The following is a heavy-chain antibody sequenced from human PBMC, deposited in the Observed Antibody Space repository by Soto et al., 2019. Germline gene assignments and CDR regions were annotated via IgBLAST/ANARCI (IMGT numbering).Heavy chain of an antibody. Sequence: GGSLRLSCAASGFTFSSYTMNWVRQAPGKGLEWVAYITGSSDIVYYADSVKGRFTISRDNAKNSLYLQMSSLRADDTSVYYCASSKGPLDHWGQGTLVTVSS. CDR2: ITGSSDIV. CDR3: ASSKGPLDH. CDR1: GFTFSSYT. V-gene: IGHV3-48*01. J-gene: IGHJ4*02. D-gene: IGHD3-3*02.